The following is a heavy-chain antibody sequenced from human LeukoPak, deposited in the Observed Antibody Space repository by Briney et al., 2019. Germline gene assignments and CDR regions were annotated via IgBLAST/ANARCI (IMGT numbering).Heavy chain of an antibody. Sequence: SETLSLTCTVSGGSISSSSYYWGWIRQPPGKGLEGIGCIYYSGSTYYNPSLKSRVTISVDTSKNQFSLKLSSVTAADTAVYYCARLSPLIAFDIWGQGTMVTVSS. CDR2: IYYSGST. V-gene: IGHV4-39*01. D-gene: IGHD1-14*01. CDR1: GGSISSSSYY. J-gene: IGHJ3*02. CDR3: ARLSPLIAFDI.